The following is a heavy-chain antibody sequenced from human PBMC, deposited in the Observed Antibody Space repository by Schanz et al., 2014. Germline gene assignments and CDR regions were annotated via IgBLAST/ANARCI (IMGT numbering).Heavy chain of an antibody. CDR1: GFTFITYT. CDR3: ARDLLVSHYDFWSGNDY. V-gene: IGHV3-30*04. D-gene: IGHD3-3*01. CDR2: ISSDGNQQ. Sequence: QVQLVESGGGVVQPGGSLRLSCATSGFTFITYTMNWVRQTPGKGLEWVGVISSDGNQQYYVDSVRGRFTMSRDNSKNTLYLQMNSLRADDTAVYYCARDLLVSHYDFWSGNDYWGQGTLVTVSS. J-gene: IGHJ4*02.